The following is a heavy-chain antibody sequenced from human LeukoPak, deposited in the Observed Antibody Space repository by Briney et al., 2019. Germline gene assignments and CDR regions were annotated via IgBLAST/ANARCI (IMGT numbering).Heavy chain of an antibody. D-gene: IGHD3-22*01. CDR2: IWYDGSRE. Sequence: PGGSLRLSCAASGFDFSSYGTHWVRQAPGKGLESVAVIWYDGSREYYADSVKGRFTISRDNSKNMVYLQMNSLRVEDTAVYYCARRNYGYLVDHWGQGTLVTVSS. CDR3: ARRNYGYLVDH. V-gene: IGHV3-33*03. CDR1: GFDFSSYG. J-gene: IGHJ4*02.